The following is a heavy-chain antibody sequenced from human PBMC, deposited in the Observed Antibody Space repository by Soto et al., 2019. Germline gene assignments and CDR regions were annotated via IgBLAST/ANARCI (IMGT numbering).Heavy chain of an antibody. CDR1: GFTFSSYG. J-gene: IGHJ4*02. CDR2: ISYDGSNK. D-gene: IGHD6-19*01. CDR3: AKDRWSAYSSGWVY. Sequence: GSLRLSCAASGFTFSSYGMHWVRQAPGKGLEWVAVISYDGSNKYYADSVKGRFTISRDNSKNTLYLQMNSLRAEDTAAYYCAKDRWSAYSSGWVYWGQGTLVTVSS. V-gene: IGHV3-30*18.